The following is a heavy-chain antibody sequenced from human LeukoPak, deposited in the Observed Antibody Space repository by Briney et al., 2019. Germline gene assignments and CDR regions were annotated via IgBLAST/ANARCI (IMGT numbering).Heavy chain of an antibody. D-gene: IGHD3-22*01. Sequence: SETLSLTCTVSGGSISSSSYYWGWIRQPPGKGLEWIGSIYYSGSTYYNPSLKSRVTISVDTSKNQFSLKLSSVTAADTAVYYCARQAKYYDSSGYLYYFDYWGQGTLVTVSS. CDR1: GGSISSSSYY. CDR3: ARQAKYYDSSGYLYYFDY. J-gene: IGHJ4*02. CDR2: IYYSGST. V-gene: IGHV4-39*01.